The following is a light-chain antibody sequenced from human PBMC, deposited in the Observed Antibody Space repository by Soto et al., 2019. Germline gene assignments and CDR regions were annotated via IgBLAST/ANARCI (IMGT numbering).Light chain of an antibody. CDR2: ATS. J-gene: IGLJ3*02. V-gene: IGLV2-23*01. Sequence: QSALTQPAAVSGSPGQSITISCTGTSSDVGNYNLVSWYQQYPGKAPKLLIYATSKRPSGVSNRVSGSKSGDTASLTISGLQAEDEADYYCTSFARGSTLVFGGGTKVTVL. CDR1: SSDVGNYNL. CDR3: TSFARGSTLV.